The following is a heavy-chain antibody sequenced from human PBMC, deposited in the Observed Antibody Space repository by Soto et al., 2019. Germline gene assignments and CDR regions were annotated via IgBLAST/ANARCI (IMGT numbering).Heavy chain of an antibody. J-gene: IGHJ4*02. CDR2: IFYSGGT. V-gene: IGHV4-59*01. CDR1: GDSISTYY. Sequence: SETLSLTCTVSGDSISTYYWSWIRQPPGKGLQWIGYIFYSGGTAYNPSLKSRVTISLDMSKKQISLKLSSVTTADTATYFCARLQLVQKVFDSGGQGPLFTAS. D-gene: IGHD1-1*01. CDR3: ARLQLVQKVFDS.